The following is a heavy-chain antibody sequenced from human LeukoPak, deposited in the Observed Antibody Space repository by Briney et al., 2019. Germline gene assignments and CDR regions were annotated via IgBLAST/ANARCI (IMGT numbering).Heavy chain of an antibody. Sequence: ASVKVSCKASGYTFTSYYMHWVRQAPGQGLEWMGIINPSGGSTSYAQKFQGRVTITRDTSASTAYMELSSLRSEDTAVYYCARDRGWGGYSYGSDWGQGTLVTVSS. CDR1: GYTFTSYY. CDR3: ARDRGWGGYSYGSD. CDR2: INPSGGST. J-gene: IGHJ4*02. D-gene: IGHD5-18*01. V-gene: IGHV1-46*01.